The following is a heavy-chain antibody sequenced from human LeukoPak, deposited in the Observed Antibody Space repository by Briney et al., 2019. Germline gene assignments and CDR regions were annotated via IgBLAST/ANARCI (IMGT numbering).Heavy chain of an antibody. J-gene: IGHJ3*02. CDR2: IYYSGST. V-gene: IGHV4-30-4*08. CDR3: ARWDYYDSSGYAFDI. CDR1: GGSISSYY. Sequence: SETLSLTCTVSGGSISSYYWSWIRQPPGKGLEWIGYIYYSGSTYYNPSLKSRVTISVDTSKNQFSLKLSSVTAADTAVYYCARWDYYDSSGYAFDIWGQGTMVTVSS. D-gene: IGHD3-22*01.